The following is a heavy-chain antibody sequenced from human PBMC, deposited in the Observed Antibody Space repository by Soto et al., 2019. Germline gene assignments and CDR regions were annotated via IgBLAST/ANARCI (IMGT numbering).Heavy chain of an antibody. D-gene: IGHD3-3*01. V-gene: IGHV5-51*01. Sequence: PGESLKISCQTSGFSFTSHWIGWVRQMPGKGLEWMGIIYPYDSDTRYSPSFQGQVTISADKSISTAYLQWSSLKASDTAMYYCARPHTSRRDDGVWGQGTTVTVSS. CDR3: ARPHTSRRDDGV. CDR1: GFSFTSHW. J-gene: IGHJ6*02. CDR2: IYPYDSDT.